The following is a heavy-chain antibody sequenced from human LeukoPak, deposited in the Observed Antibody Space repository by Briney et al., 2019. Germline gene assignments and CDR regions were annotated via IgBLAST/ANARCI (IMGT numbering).Heavy chain of an antibody. V-gene: IGHV4-34*01. J-gene: IGHJ4*02. CDR1: GGSFSGYY. Sequence: SETLSLTCAVYGGSFSGYYWGWIRQPPGKGLEWIGSIYYSGSTYYNPSLKSRVTISVDTSKNQFSLKLSSVTAADTAVYYCARDRTKYCRSTSCPLDYWGQGTLVTVSS. CDR2: IYYSGST. CDR3: ARDRTKYCRSTSCPLDY. D-gene: IGHD2-2*01.